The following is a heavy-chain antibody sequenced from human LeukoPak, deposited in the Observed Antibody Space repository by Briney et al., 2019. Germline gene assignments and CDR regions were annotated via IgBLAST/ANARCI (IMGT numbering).Heavy chain of an antibody. CDR2: IMQDGGEK. CDR1: GIRFTTHW. D-gene: IGHD3-3*01. CDR3: ASAYASYDFWSGYENFYF. V-gene: IGHV3-7*01. J-gene: IGHJ4*02. Sequence: GGSLRLSCAASGIRFTTHWMNWVRQAPGKGLEWVASIMQDGGEKKYVDSVKGRFTISRDLAQNSLFLQMNSLRAEDTAVYYCASAYASYDFWSGYENFYFWGQGTLVTVSS.